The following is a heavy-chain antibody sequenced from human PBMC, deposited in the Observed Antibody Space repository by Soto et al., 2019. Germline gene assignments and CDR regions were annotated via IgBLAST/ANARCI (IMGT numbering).Heavy chain of an antibody. CDR2: INAGNGNR. CDR3: ARGAPVVPAAISSWFDH. J-gene: IGHJ5*02. D-gene: IGHD2-2*02. CDR1: GYTFTSYA. Sequence: XSVKVSCKASGYTFTSYAMHWVRQAPGQSLEWMGWINAGNGNRKYSQKFQGRVTITRDTSASTAYMELSSLRSEDTAVYYCARGAPVVPAAISSWFDHWGQGTLVTVSS. V-gene: IGHV1-3*01.